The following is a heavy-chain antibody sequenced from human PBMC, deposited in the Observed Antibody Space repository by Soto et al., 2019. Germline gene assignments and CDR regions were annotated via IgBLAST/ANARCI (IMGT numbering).Heavy chain of an antibody. D-gene: IGHD3-22*01. Sequence: EVQLLESGGDLIQPGGSLRLSCAASGFTFNIYAMTCVRQAPGKGMEWVSGISRYCDISYYADSVEGRFSISRGNAKNTLYLQLNSLRAEDTAGYYCANDSCLDHDSRGYLFDLWGQGTLVTVSS. CDR1: GFTFNIYA. CDR3: ANDSCLDHDSRGYLFDL. J-gene: IGHJ5*02. V-gene: IGHV3-23*01. CDR2: ISRYCDIS.